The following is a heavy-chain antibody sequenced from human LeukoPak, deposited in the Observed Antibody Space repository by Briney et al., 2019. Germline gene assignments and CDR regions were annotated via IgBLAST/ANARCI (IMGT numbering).Heavy chain of an antibody. V-gene: IGHV4-39*01. D-gene: IGHD3-10*01. CDR3: ATRFNYGSGSYSLVHNWFDP. CDR2: IYYSGST. J-gene: IGHJ5*02. Sequence: SETLSLTCTVSGGSLSSSTYYWGWIRQPPGKGLEWIGNIYYSGSTYYNPSLTSRVTISVDTSKNQFSLKLSSVTAADTAVYYCATRFNYGSGSYSLVHNWFDPWGQGTLVTVSS. CDR1: GGSLSSSTYY.